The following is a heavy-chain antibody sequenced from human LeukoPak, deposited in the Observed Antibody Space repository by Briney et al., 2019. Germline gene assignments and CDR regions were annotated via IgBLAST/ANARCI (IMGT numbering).Heavy chain of an antibody. J-gene: IGHJ4*02. CDR3: AEDPTHYRVWDDYDSTVLSY. Sequence: QAGGSLRLSCAASGFTFSSYAMSWVRQAPGKGLEWVSAISGSRNSTYYADSVKGRFTISRDNSKNTVYLQMNSLRAADTAVYYCAEDPTHYRVWDDYDSTVLSYWGQGTLVTVSS. D-gene: IGHD3-22*01. CDR2: ISGSRNST. CDR1: GFTFSSYA. V-gene: IGHV3-23*01.